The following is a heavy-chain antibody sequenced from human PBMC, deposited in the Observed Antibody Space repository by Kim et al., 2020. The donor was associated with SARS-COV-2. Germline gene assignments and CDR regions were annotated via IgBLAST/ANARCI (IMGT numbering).Heavy chain of an antibody. Sequence: GGSLRLSCTASGFTFSNFAMSWVRQAPGEGLEWVSELNNNGGATYYADSVKGRFAISRDNSKNTLYLQMNSLRAEDTAVYYCARNGRQLGDYWGQGTLVTVSS. J-gene: IGHJ4*02. CDR3: ARNGRQLGDY. CDR1: GFTFSNFA. CDR2: LNNNGGAT. V-gene: IGHV3-23*01. D-gene: IGHD6-6*01.